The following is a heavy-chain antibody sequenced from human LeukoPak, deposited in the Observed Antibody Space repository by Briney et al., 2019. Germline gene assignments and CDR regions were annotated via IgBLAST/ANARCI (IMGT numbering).Heavy chain of an antibody. CDR1: GGTFISYA. J-gene: IGHJ6*02. CDR2: IIPIFGTA. V-gene: IGHV1-69*13. CDR3: ARAQILTGYYTVRYYYGMDV. Sequence: SVKVSCKASGGTFISYAISWVRQAPGQGLEWMGGIIPIFGTANYAQKFQGRVTITADESTSTAYMELSSLRSEDTAVYYCARAQILTGYYTVRYYYGMDVWGQGTTVTVSS. D-gene: IGHD3-9*01.